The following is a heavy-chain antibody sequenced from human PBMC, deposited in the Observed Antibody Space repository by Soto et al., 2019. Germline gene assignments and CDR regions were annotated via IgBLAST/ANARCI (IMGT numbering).Heavy chain of an antibody. CDR2: VNHSGEA. CDR1: GGSFRNYY. J-gene: IGHJ5*02. Sequence: SETLSLTCGVYGGSFRNYYWIWVRQPPGKGLEWIGEVNHSGEATYNPSLQSRVTISLDTSNNHFSLKMTSLTAADTALYLCTRAERFPRSWFDPWGQGTQVTVSS. V-gene: IGHV4-34*01. D-gene: IGHD3-10*01. CDR3: TRAERFPRSWFDP.